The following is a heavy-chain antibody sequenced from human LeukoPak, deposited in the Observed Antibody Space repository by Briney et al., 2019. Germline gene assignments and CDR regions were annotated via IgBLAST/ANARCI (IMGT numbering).Heavy chain of an antibody. CDR3: ARDIGGYDQHYFDY. D-gene: IGHD3-16*01. CDR1: EFIFSSYS. J-gene: IGHJ4*02. CDR2: ISSSSSTI. V-gene: IGHV3-48*01. Sequence: GGSLRLSCAASEFIFSSYSMNWVRQAPGKGLEWDSYISSSSSTIYYADSVKGRFTISRDNAKNSLYLQMNSLRAEDTAVYYCARDIGGYDQHYFDYWGQGTLVTVSS.